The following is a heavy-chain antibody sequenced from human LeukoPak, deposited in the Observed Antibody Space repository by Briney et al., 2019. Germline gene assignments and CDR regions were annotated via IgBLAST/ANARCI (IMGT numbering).Heavy chain of an antibody. V-gene: IGHV4-34*01. CDR2: INHSGDT. CDR1: GGAFSGYY. D-gene: IGHD4-11*01. Sequence: SETLSLTCAVYGGAFSGYYRSWIRHPPGKGLEWIGEINHSGDTKYNPSLKSRVSMSVDVSKDQFSLKLTSLTAADTAVYYCARGSRNYNNYEGADYWGQGTLVTVSS. J-gene: IGHJ4*02. CDR3: ARGSRNYNNYEGADY.